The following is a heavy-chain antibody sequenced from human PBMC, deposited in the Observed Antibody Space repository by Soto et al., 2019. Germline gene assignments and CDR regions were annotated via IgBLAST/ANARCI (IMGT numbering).Heavy chain of an antibody. CDR2: IYYSGST. J-gene: IGHJ4*01. D-gene: IGHD3-22*01. Sequence: SETLSLTCTVSGGSISSGGYYWSWIRQHPGKGLEWIGYIYYSGSTYYNPSLKSRVNISVDTSKNQFSLKLSSVTAADTALYYCTTDSYSTMIVIRFDYWGHGTLVTVSS. CDR1: GGSISSGGYY. V-gene: IGHV4-31*03. CDR3: TTDSYSTMIVIRFDY.